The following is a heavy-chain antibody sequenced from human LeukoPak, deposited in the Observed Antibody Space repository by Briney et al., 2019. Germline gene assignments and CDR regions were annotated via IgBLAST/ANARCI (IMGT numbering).Heavy chain of an antibody. CDR1: GGSISSGGYY. V-gene: IGHV4-31*02. D-gene: IGHD3-16*02. Sequence: SETLSLTCTVSGGSISSGGYYWSWIRQHPGKGLEWIGCVYYSGTTYYSPSLKSRVTISVDTSKNQFSLKLSSVTAADTAVYYCARGRRVHDYVWGSYPIAVAYAFDIWGQGTMVTVSS. CDR3: ARGRRVHDYVWGSYPIAVAYAFDI. CDR2: VYYSGTT. J-gene: IGHJ3*02.